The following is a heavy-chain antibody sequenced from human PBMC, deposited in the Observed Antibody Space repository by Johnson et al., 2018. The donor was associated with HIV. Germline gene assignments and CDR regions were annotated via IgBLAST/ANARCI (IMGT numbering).Heavy chain of an antibody. CDR3: ARVRVAARPAYYAFDI. V-gene: IGHV3-7*05. Sequence: VQLVESGGGLVEPGGSLRLSCAASGFTLSSYWVTWVRQAPGKGLEWLANMNQDGSEKFHLDSVKGRFTISRDNAKNSLYLQMNSLRAEDTAVYYCARVRVAARPAYYAFDIWGQGTMVTVSS. J-gene: IGHJ3*02. D-gene: IGHD6-6*01. CDR2: MNQDGSEK. CDR1: GFTLSSYW.